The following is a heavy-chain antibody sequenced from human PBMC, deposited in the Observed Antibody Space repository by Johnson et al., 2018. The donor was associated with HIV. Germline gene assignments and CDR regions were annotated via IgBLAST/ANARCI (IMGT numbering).Heavy chain of an antibody. CDR1: GFTFSSYW. V-gene: IGHV3-7*01. CDR2: IKQDGSEK. CDR3: ARASSIAARGADAFDI. Sequence: VQLVESGGGLVQPGGSLRLSCTVSGFTFSSYWMSWVRQAPGKGLEWVANIKQDGSEKYYVDSVRGRFTISRDNSKNTLYLQMNSLRAEDTAVYYCARASSIAARGADAFDIWGQGTMVTVSS. J-gene: IGHJ3*02. D-gene: IGHD6-6*01.